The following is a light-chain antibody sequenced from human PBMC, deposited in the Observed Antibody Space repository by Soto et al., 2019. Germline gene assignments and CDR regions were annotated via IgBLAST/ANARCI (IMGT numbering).Light chain of an antibody. J-gene: IGKJ1*01. Sequence: EIVLTQSPATLSLSPGERATLSCRASQSLSGTLAWFQQKPGQPPRLFIYGASNRATGIPARFTASGSGTDFTLTISSLEPEDFAVYYCQQRTLWPRTFGQGTKVEIK. CDR2: GAS. CDR3: QQRTLWPRT. V-gene: IGKV3-11*01. CDR1: QSLSGT.